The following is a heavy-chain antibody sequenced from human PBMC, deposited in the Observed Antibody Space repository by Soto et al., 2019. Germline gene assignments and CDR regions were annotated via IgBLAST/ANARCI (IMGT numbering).Heavy chain of an antibody. CDR3: ARDRFIAAAGCFDY. CDR1: VCSISSYC. Sequence: SETLSLTCTFSVCSISSYCWSWIRQPPGKGLEWIGYIYYSGSTNYNPSLKSRVTISVDASKNRFSLKLTSVTAADTAVYYCARDRFIAAAGCFDYWGLGTLVTVSS. D-gene: IGHD6-13*01. J-gene: IGHJ4*02. CDR2: IYYSGST. V-gene: IGHV4-59*01.